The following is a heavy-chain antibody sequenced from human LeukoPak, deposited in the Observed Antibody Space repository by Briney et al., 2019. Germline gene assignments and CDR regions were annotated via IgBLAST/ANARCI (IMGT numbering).Heavy chain of an antibody. CDR2: IFYSGST. CDR1: VDSICSYY. J-gene: IGHJ5*01. Sequence: SETLSLTCAVSVDSICSYYWTWIRQSPGKGLEWIGYIFYSGSTNYSPSLKSRVTISVDTSKNQFSLQLRSVTAADTAIYYCARGRARDGSYPWLDSWGQGTLVTVSS. D-gene: IGHD3-16*02. V-gene: IGHV4-59*01. CDR3: ARGRARDGSYPWLDS.